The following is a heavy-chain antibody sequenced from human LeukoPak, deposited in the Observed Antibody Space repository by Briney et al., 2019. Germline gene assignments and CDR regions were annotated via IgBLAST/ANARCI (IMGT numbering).Heavy chain of an antibody. Sequence: GGSLRLSCAASGFTFSSYAMSWVRQAPGKGLEWVSSISGCGGRTHYADSVKGRFTISRDNSKNTLYLQMNSLRAEDTAVYYCARGGPWGDYGPGINWFDPWGQGTLVTVSS. CDR2: ISGCGGRT. V-gene: IGHV3-23*01. J-gene: IGHJ5*02. D-gene: IGHD3-16*01. CDR3: ARGGPWGDYGPGINWFDP. CDR1: GFTFSSYA.